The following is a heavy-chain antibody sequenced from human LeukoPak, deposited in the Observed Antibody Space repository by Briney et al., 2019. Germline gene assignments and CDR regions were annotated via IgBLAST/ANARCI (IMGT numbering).Heavy chain of an antibody. CDR2: MNPNSGNT. J-gene: IGHJ4*02. CDR1: GYTFTSYD. D-gene: IGHD3-16*02. Sequence: ASVKVSCKASGYTFTSYDINWVRQATGQGLEWMGWMNPNSGNTGYAQKFQGRVTMTRNTSISTAYMELSSLRSEDTAVYYCARGDYDYVWGSYRPEDYWGQGTLVTVSS. V-gene: IGHV1-8*01. CDR3: ARGDYDYVWGSYRPEDY.